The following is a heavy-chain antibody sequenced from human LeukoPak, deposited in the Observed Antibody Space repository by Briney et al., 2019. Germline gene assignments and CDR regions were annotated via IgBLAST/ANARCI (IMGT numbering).Heavy chain of an antibody. D-gene: IGHD3-22*01. J-gene: IGHJ3*02. CDR2: ISSSGANT. CDR1: GYTFSSYA. Sequence: QPGGPLRLSCTASGYTFSSYAMTWVRQAPGEGLEWVSAISSSGANTYYADSVKGRFAASRDNSKDTLYLQMRSLRAEDTAVYYCARGRSGYGPFDAFDIWGHGTWVTVSS. CDR3: ARGRSGYGPFDAFDI. V-gene: IGHV3-23*01.